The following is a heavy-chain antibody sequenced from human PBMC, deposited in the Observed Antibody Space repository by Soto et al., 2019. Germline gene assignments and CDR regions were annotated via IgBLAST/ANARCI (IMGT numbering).Heavy chain of an antibody. CDR3: ARAIRRGGGFDY. V-gene: IGHV4-59*01. CDR1: GGSISSYY. J-gene: IGHJ4*02. CDR2: IYHRGTT. D-gene: IGHD3-10*01. Sequence: QVQLQESGPGLVKPSETLSLTCTVSGGSISSYYWSWIRQPPGKGLEWIGYIYHRGTTNYSPPLKSRVTISADMSTNQFSLKLSSVTAADTAVYYCARAIRRGGGFDYWGQGTLVTVSS.